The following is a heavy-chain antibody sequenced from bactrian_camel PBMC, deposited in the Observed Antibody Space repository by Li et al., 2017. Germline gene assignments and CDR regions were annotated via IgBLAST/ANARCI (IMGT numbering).Heavy chain of an antibody. J-gene: IGHJ4*01. D-gene: IGHD1*01. V-gene: IGHV3S59*01. CDR3: AADPRRCLTLRDEYAT. CDR2: INSIGLLT. CDR1: ITSSDSTYTY. Sequence: DVQLVESGGGSVQAGGSLRLSCAHSITSSDSTYTYIGWFRQAPGKEREAVAEINSIGLLTKYSDSVKGRFTISRDNAKSTLYLEMNSLIPEDTAMYFCAADPRRCLTLRDEYATWGLGTQVTVS.